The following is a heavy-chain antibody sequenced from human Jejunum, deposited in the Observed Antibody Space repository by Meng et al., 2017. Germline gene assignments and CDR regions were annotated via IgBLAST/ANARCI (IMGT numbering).Heavy chain of an antibody. D-gene: IGHD3-10*02. V-gene: IGHV4-39*01. J-gene: IGHJ4*02. CDR2: IQHSGST. Sequence: QLQLQESGPGLVKSSETLSLTCTVSGDSITSGSYYWAWIRQPPGTGLEWIGSIQHSGSTYYNPSLKSRVSLSVDRSKNQFSLNLNSVAAADTAVYYCARLTYVRYFDYWGQGTLVTVSS. CDR3: ARLTYVRYFDY. CDR1: GDSITSGSYY.